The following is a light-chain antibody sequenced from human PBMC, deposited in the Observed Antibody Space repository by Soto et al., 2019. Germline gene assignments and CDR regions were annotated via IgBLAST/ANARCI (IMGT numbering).Light chain of an antibody. Sequence: QSALTQPASVSGSPGQSITISCTGTSNDVGGYHYVSWYQQYPGKAPNLIIYEISHRPSGVSNRFSGSKSGNTASLTISGLQAEDEADYYCSSYTYSGTLVVFGGGTKLNVL. CDR2: EIS. CDR1: SNDVGGYHY. J-gene: IGLJ3*02. CDR3: SSYTYSGTLVV. V-gene: IGLV2-14*01.